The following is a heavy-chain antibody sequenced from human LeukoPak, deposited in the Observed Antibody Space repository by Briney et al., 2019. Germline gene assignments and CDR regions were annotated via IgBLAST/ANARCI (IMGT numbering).Heavy chain of an antibody. CDR1: GYTFTGYY. CDR2: INPNSGGT. J-gene: IGHJ4*02. V-gene: IGHV1-2*02. Sequence: ASVKVSCKASGYTFTGYYMHWVRQAPGQGLEWMGWINPNSGGTNYAQKFQGRVTMTRDTSISTAYMELSRLRSDDTAVYYCARAVGIRYFDWLSAYYFDYWGQGTLVTVSP. D-gene: IGHD3-9*01. CDR3: ARAVGIRYFDWLSAYYFDY.